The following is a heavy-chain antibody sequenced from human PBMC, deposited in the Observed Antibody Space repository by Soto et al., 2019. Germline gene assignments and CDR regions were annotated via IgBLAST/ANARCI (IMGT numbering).Heavy chain of an antibody. CDR1: GFTFSSYA. Sequence: GGSLRLSCAASGFTFSSYAMSWVRQAPGKGLEWVSTISGSGGSTYYADSVKGRFTISRDNSKNTLHLQMNSLRAEDTAVYYCAKDLGAAAGYSYYHNGMDVWGQGTTVTVSS. CDR3: AKDLGAAAGYSYYHNGMDV. CDR2: ISGSGGST. V-gene: IGHV3-23*01. J-gene: IGHJ6*02. D-gene: IGHD6-13*01.